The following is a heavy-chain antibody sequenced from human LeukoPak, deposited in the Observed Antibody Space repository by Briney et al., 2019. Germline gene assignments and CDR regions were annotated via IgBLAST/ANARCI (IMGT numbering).Heavy chain of an antibody. CDR1: GYTFTSYD. Sequence: ASVKVSCKASGYTFTSYDINWVRQATGQGLEWMGWMNPNSGNTNYAQKLQGRVTMTTDTSTSTAYMELRSLRSDDTAVYYCARGGDYYDSSGYYYVFSYYYYGMDVWGQGTTVTVSS. CDR3: ARGGDYYDSSGYYYVFSYYYYGMDV. D-gene: IGHD3-22*01. V-gene: IGHV1-8*01. J-gene: IGHJ6*02. CDR2: MNPNSGNT.